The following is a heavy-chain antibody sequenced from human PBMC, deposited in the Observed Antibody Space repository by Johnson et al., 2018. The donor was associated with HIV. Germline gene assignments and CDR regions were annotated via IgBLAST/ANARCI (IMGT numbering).Heavy chain of an antibody. D-gene: IGHD4-11*01. Sequence: QVQLVESGGGLVKPGGSLRLSCAASGFTFSDYYMSWIRQAPGKGLEWVSYITSTGITVYYAASVKGRFTISRDNSKNSLYLQMNSLRAEDTALYYCARHKGQQYDTLDIWGQGTVVTVSS. CDR3: ARHKGQQYDTLDI. V-gene: IGHV3-11*01. CDR2: ITSTGITV. J-gene: IGHJ3*02. CDR1: GFTFSDYY.